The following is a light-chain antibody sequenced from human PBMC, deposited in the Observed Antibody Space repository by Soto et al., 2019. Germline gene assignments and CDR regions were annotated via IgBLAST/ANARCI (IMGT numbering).Light chain of an antibody. V-gene: IGKV1-39*01. CDR3: QQSYSTPT. Sequence: IHLTQSPSSLSASVGDRVTITCRASQSISSYLNWYQQTPGKAPKLLIYAASSLQSGVPSRFSGSGSGTDFTLTISRLQPEDFATYYCQQSYSTPTFGQGTKVDIK. CDR2: AAS. J-gene: IGKJ1*01. CDR1: QSISSY.